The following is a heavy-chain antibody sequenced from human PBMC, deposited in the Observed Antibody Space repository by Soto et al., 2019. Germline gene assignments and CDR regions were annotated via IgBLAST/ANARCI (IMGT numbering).Heavy chain of an antibody. CDR2: INPNSGDT. V-gene: IGHV1-2*02. J-gene: IGHJ6*02. CDR3: AKGGAIVAAGTRVYLYNAMDV. D-gene: IGHD1-26*01. CDR1: GYTFTGYY. Sequence: GASVKVSWKASGYTFTGYYVHWVRHAPGQGLEWMGWINPNSGDTYFAQRFQGRVTMNRDTSIGTAYMELRGLTSDDTAEYYCAKGGAIVAAGTRVYLYNAMDVWGQGTTVTVSS.